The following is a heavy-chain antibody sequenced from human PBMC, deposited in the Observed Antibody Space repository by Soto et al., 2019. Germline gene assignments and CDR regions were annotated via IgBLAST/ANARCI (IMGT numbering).Heavy chain of an antibody. D-gene: IGHD6-19*01. Sequence: EVQLVESGGGLVKPGGSLSLSCEASGFTFRSYSRNWVRQAPGKGLGWVSSISDSSSYIYYADSVKGRFTISRDNAKNSLYLQMNSLRAEDTAVYYCATDRAIAVAGTFDYWGQGTLVTVSS. CDR1: GFTFRSYS. CDR3: ATDRAIAVAGTFDY. J-gene: IGHJ4*02. CDR2: ISDSSSYI. V-gene: IGHV3-21*01.